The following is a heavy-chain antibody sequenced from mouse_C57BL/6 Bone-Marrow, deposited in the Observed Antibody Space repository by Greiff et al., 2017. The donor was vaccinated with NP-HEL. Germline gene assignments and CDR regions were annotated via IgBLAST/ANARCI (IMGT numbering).Heavy chain of an antibody. CDR2: IHPNSGST. J-gene: IGHJ2*01. CDR3: ARFVTTVAPFDY. V-gene: IGHV1-64*01. D-gene: IGHD1-1*01. Sequence: QVQLQQPGAELVKPGASVKLSCKASGYTFTSYWMHWVKQRPGQGLEWIGMIHPNSGSTNYNEKFKSKATLTVDKSSSTAYMQLSSLTSEDSAVYYCARFVTTVAPFDYWGQGTTLTVSS. CDR1: GYTFTSYW.